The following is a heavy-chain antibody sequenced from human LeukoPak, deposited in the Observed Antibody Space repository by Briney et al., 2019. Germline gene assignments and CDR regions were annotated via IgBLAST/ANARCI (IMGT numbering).Heavy chain of an antibody. Sequence: GGSLRLSCAASGFTFSTYSMSWVRQAPGKGLEWVSSISSSSTYIYYVDSVKGRFTISRDDAKNSLYLQMNSLRAEDTAVYYCARDRNYYDSSGYHRVDYWGQGTLVTVSS. CDR3: ARDRNYYDSSGYHRVDY. V-gene: IGHV3-21*01. CDR2: ISSSSTYI. CDR1: GFTFSTYS. D-gene: IGHD3-22*01. J-gene: IGHJ4*02.